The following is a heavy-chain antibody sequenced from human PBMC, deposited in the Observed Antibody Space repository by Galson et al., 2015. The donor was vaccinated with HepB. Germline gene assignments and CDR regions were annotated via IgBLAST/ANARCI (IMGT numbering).Heavy chain of an antibody. Sequence: SLRLSCAASGFTFSSYSMNWVRQAPGKGLEWVSSISSSSSYIYYADSVKGRFTISRDNAKNSLYLQMNSLRAEDTAVYYCARESLLSSGYDFLVRYFDYWGQGTLVTVSS. V-gene: IGHV3-21*01. CDR2: ISSSSSYI. J-gene: IGHJ4*02. CDR3: ARESLLSSGYDFLVRYFDY. D-gene: IGHD5-12*01. CDR1: GFTFSSYS.